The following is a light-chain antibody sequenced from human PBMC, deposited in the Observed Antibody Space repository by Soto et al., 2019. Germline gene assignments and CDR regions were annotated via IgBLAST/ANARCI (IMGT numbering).Light chain of an antibody. CDR1: SSDVGGYNY. V-gene: IGLV2-14*01. CDR2: EVS. CDR3: ISNTRSSPLSF. J-gene: IGLJ1*01. Sequence: QSALTQPASVSVSPGQSITISCTGTSSDVGGYNYVSWYQQHPGKAPKLMIYEVSNRPSGVSNRFSGSKSGNSASLTLSGLLAEDEADYYCISNTRSSPLSFFGTGTKLTVL.